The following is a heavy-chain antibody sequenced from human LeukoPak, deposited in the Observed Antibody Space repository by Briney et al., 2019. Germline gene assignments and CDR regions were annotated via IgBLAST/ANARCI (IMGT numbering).Heavy chain of an antibody. D-gene: IGHD6-6*01. CDR2: ISYDGSNK. J-gene: IGHJ4*02. Sequence: GGSLRLSCAASGFTFSSYSMNWVRQAPGKGLEWVAVISYDGSNKYYADSVKGRFTISRDNSKNTLYLQMNSLRAEDTAVYYCARGKAAARGGEVFDYWGQGTLVTVSS. V-gene: IGHV3-30*03. CDR1: GFTFSSYS. CDR3: ARGKAAARGGEVFDY.